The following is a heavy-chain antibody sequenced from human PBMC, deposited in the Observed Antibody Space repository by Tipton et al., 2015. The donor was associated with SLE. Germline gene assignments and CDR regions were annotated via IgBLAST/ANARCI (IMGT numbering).Heavy chain of an antibody. Sequence: GSLRLSCAASGFTFSSYWMHWVRQAPGKGLVWVSRINSDGSSTSYADSVKGRFTISRDNAKNTLYLQMNRLRAEDTAVYYCARVSWEYSSGQEPYFDYWGQGTLVTVSS. CDR1: GFTFSSYW. CDR3: ARVSWEYSSGQEPYFDY. CDR2: INSDGSST. J-gene: IGHJ4*02. V-gene: IGHV3-74*01. D-gene: IGHD6-19*01.